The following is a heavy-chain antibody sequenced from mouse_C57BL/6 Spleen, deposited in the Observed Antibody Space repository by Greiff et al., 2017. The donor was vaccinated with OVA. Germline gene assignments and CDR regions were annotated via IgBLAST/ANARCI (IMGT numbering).Heavy chain of an antibody. V-gene: IGHV5-9*01. CDR1: GFTFSSYT. CDR3: ARHGYDGYYDAMDY. CDR2: ISGGGGNT. Sequence: EVHLVESGGGLVKPGGSLKLSCAASGFTFSSYTMSWVRQTPEKRLEWVATISGGGGNTYYPDSVKGRFTISRDNAKNTLYLQMSSLRSEDTALYYCARHGYDGYYDAMDYWGQGTSVTVSS. D-gene: IGHD2-3*01. J-gene: IGHJ4*01.